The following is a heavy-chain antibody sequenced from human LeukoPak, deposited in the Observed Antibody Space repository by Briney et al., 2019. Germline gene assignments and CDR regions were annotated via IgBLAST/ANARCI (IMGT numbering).Heavy chain of an antibody. D-gene: IGHD5-18*01. CDR2: INPSGGST. V-gene: IGHV1-46*01. CDR3: ARTEVDTAMVTPSYYYYMDV. CDR1: GYTFTSYY. J-gene: IGHJ6*03. Sequence: ASVKVSCKASGYTFTSYYVHWVRQAPGQGLEWLGIINPSGGSTSYAQKFQGRVTMTRDTSTSTVYMELSSLRSEDTAVYYCARTEVDTAMVTPSYYYYMDVWGKGTTVTVSS.